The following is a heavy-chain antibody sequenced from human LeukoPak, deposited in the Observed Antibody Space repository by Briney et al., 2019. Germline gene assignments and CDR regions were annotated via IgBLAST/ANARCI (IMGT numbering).Heavy chain of an antibody. CDR3: AKDGPDWGRYFDY. D-gene: IGHD7-27*01. J-gene: IGHJ4*02. Sequence: GGSLRLSCAASGFTFSSYTMNWVRQAPGKGLEWVSAITGSVGDTHYADSVKGRFTISRDNSKNTLYLQMNSLRAEDTAVYHCAKDGPDWGRYFDYSRQGTLVTASS. CDR1: GFTFSSYT. CDR2: ITGSVGDT. V-gene: IGHV3-23*01.